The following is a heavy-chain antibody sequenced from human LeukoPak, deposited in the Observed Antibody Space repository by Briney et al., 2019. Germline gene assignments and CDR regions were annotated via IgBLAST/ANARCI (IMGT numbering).Heavy chain of an antibody. Sequence: GGSLRLSCAASGFTFSSYGMHWVRQAPGDGLGWVAFIRYVGSNRYYADSVKGRFTISRDNSKNTLSLQRNSLRAEDTAVYYCAKDIRIVGATAIDYWGQGTLVTVSS. CDR2: IRYVGSNR. J-gene: IGHJ4*02. CDR3: AKDIRIVGATAIDY. D-gene: IGHD1-26*01. CDR1: GFTFSSYG. V-gene: IGHV3-30*02.